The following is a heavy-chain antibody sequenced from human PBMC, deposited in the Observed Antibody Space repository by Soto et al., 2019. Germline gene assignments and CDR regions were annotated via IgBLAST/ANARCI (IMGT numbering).Heavy chain of an antibody. D-gene: IGHD6-19*01. V-gene: IGHV3-30*18. J-gene: IGHJ4*02. CDR3: AKDGGSSGWYFDY. CDR1: RFTFSSYG. Sequence: QVQLVESGGGVVQPGRSLRLSCAASRFTFSSYGMHWVRQAPGKGLEWVAVISYDGSNKYYADSVKGRFTISRDNSKNTLYLQMNSLRAEDTAVYYCAKDGGSSGWYFDYWGQGTLVTVSS. CDR2: ISYDGSNK.